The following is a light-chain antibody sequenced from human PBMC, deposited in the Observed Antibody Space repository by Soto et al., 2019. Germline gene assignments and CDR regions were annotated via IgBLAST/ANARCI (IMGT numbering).Light chain of an antibody. CDR1: QSVSSN. CDR2: GAS. CDR3: QQYKNWPPYT. J-gene: IGKJ2*01. Sequence: EIVMTQSPATLSVSPGERATLSCRASQSVSSNLAWYQQIPGQAPRLLIYGASTRATGIPARFSGSGSGTDFTLTISSLQSEDFAVYYCQQYKNWPPYTFGQGTKLEIK. V-gene: IGKV3-15*01.